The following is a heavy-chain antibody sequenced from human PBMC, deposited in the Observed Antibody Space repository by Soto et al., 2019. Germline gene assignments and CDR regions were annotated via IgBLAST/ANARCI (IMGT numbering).Heavy chain of an antibody. J-gene: IGHJ4*02. CDR3: GRGGTGTIDY. V-gene: IGHV1-46*01. CDR1: GYTFTSYY. Sequence: ASVKVSCKASGYTFTSYYMHWVRQAPGQGLEWMGIISPSGDSTTYAQKFQGRVTMSSYTSTSTVYMELSSLRSEDTAMYYCGRGGTGTIDYWGQGTLVTVSS. D-gene: IGHD1-1*01. CDR2: ISPSGDST.